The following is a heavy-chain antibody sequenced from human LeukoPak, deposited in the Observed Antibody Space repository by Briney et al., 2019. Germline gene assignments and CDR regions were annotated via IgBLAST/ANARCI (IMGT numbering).Heavy chain of an antibody. CDR1: GFTFSSYS. V-gene: IGHV3-48*04. D-gene: IGHD5-12*01. CDR3: ASTPRYGGYSFDY. Sequence: GGSLRLSCAASGFTFSSYSMNWVRQAPGKGLEWVSSISSSSSTIYYADSVKGRSTISRDNAKNSLYLQMNSLRAEDTAVYYCASTPRYGGYSFDYWGQGTLVTVSS. J-gene: IGHJ4*02. CDR2: ISSSSSTI.